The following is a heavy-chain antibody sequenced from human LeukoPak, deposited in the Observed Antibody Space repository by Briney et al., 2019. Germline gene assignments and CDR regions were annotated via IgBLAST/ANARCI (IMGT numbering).Heavy chain of an antibody. CDR2: IYYSGST. CDR3: ARAEITMIVVGAFDI. V-gene: IGHV4-59*01. Sequence: PSETLSLTCTVSGGSISSYYWSWLRQPPGKGLEWIGYIYYSGSTNYNPSLTSRVTISVDTSKNQFSLKLSSVTAADTAVYYCARAEITMIVVGAFDIWGQGTMVAVSS. J-gene: IGHJ3*02. D-gene: IGHD3-22*01. CDR1: GGSISSYY.